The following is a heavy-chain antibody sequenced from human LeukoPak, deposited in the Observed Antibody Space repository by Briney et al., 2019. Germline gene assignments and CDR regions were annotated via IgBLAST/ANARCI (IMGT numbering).Heavy chain of an antibody. CDR1: GGTFSSYA. CDR3: GIFSIVVVPAASYGMDV. CDR2: VIPIFGTA. Sequence: SVKVSCKASGGTFSSYAISWVRQAPGQGLEWMGGVIPIFGTANYAQKFQGRVTITADESTSTAYMELSSLRSEDTAVYYCGIFSIVVVPAASYGMDVWGQGTTVTVSS. J-gene: IGHJ6*02. D-gene: IGHD2-2*01. V-gene: IGHV1-69*01.